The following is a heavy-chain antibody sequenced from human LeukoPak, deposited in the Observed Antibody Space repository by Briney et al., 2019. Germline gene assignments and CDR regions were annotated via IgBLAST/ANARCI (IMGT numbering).Heavy chain of an antibody. CDR2: IYTSGST. D-gene: IGHD5-24*01. CDR3: AKSRDEPGAFDI. J-gene: IGHJ3*02. V-gene: IGHV4-4*07. CDR1: GGSISSYY. Sequence: SETLSLTCTVSGGSISSYYWSWIRQPAGKGLEWIGRIYTSGSTNYNPSLKSRVTMSVDTSKNQFSLKLSSVTAADTAVYYCAKSRDEPGAFDIWGQGTMVTVSS.